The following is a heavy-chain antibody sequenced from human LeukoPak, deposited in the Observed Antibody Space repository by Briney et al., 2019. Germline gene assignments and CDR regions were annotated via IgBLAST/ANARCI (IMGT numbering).Heavy chain of an antibody. D-gene: IGHD2-15*01. CDR2: ISSSSSTI. J-gene: IGHJ4*02. Sequence: GGSLRLSCAASGFTFSSYSMNWVRQAPGKGLEWVSYISSSSSTIYYADSVKGRFTISRDNAKNSLYLQMNSLRDEDTAVYYCARSSPYCSGGSCFDHWGQGTLVTVSS. V-gene: IGHV3-48*02. CDR3: ARSSPYCSGGSCFDH. CDR1: GFTFSSYS.